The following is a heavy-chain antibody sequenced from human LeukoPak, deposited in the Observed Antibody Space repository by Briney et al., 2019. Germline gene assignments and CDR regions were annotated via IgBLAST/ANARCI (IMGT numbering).Heavy chain of an antibody. CDR2: ISSGSGTI. CDR3: ARVSVCPRCHFDY. J-gene: IGHJ4*02. Sequence: PGGSLRLSRAATGFTFSTYSMNGGRQAPGKGLESLSYISSGSGTIYYADSVKGRFTISRDNAKNSLYLHMSSLRADDTAVYYCARVSVCPRCHFDYWGQGTLVTVSS. V-gene: IGHV3-48*01. D-gene: IGHD5/OR15-5a*01. CDR1: GFTFSTYS.